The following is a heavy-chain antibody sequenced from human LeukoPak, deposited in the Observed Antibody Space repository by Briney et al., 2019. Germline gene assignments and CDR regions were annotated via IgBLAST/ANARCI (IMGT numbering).Heavy chain of an antibody. CDR2: IYYSGST. Sequence: PSETLSSTCTASGGSTSSYYWSWFRKPPGKGLEWIGYIYYSGSTNYNPSLKGQVPISVDTSKNQFSLKLSSVTAADTAVYYCARVVGYWGSGCYFDCWVQGTLVSDSS. CDR1: GGSTSSYY. CDR3: ARVVGYWGSGCYFDC. V-gene: IGHV4-59*12. J-gene: IGHJ4*02. D-gene: IGHD7-27*01.